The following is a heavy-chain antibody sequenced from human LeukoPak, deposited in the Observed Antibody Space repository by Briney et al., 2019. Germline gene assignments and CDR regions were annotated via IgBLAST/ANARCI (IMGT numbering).Heavy chain of an antibody. CDR3: ARDGVRLLGAVAGNWFDP. V-gene: IGHV1-2*02. Sequence: GASVKVSCKASGYTFTGYYMHWVRQAPGQGLEWMGWINPNSGGTNYAQKFQGRVTMTRDTSISTAYMELSRLRSDDTAVYYCARDGVRLLGAVAGNWFDPWGQGTLVTVSS. J-gene: IGHJ5*02. CDR2: INPNSGGT. CDR1: GYTFTGYY. D-gene: IGHD6-19*01.